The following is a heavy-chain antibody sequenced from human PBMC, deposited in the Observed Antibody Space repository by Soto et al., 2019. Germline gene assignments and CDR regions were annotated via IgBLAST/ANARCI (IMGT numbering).Heavy chain of an antibody. CDR1: GFTFSSYA. D-gene: IGHD3-10*01. CDR3: ARDTSWFGELLFNAPSPNYYYGMDV. V-gene: IGHV3-23*01. J-gene: IGHJ6*02. CDR2: ISSSGGST. Sequence: GGSLRLSCAASGFTFSSYAMSWVRQAPGKGLEWVSGISSSGGSTYYADSVKGRFTISRDNSKNTLFLRMNRPRVEDTAVYYCARDTSWFGELLFNAPSPNYYYGMDVWGQGTTVTVSS.